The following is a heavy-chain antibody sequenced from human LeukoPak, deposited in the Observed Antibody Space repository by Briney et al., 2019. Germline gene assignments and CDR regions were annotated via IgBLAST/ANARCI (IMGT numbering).Heavy chain of an antibody. CDR1: GGSITTYY. J-gene: IGHJ4*02. CDR2: IYYSGGT. CDR3: ARSYGSGNYFDY. D-gene: IGHD3-10*01. V-gene: IGHV4-59*08. Sequence: SETLSLTCTVSGGSITTYYWSWIRQPPGKGLEWIGCIYYSGGTNYNPSLKSRVTISVDTSKNQFSLNLSSVTAADTAVYYCARSYGSGNYFDYWGQGTLVTVSS.